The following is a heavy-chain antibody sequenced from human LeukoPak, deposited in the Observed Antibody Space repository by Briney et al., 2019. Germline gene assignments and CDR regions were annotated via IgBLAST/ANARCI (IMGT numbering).Heavy chain of an antibody. CDR3: ARNLADV. V-gene: IGHV3-48*03. J-gene: IGHJ6*02. Sequence: GGSLRLSCAASGFTFRNYEMNWVRQAPGKGLEWVSYISSSGTNIKYAGSVRGRFTISRDNAKNSLYLQMNSLRAEDTAVYYCARNLADVWGQGTTVTVSS. CDR2: ISSSGTNI. CDR1: GFTFRNYE.